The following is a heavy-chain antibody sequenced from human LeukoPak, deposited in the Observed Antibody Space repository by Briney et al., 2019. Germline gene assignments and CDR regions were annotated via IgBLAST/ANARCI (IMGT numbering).Heavy chain of an antibody. J-gene: IGHJ3*02. D-gene: IGHD4-17*01. Sequence: ASVKVSCKASGFTFTSSAMQWVRQARAQRLEWIGWIVVGSGNTNYAQKFQERVTITRDMSTSTAYMELSSLRSEDTAVYYCATPRDGDYQNDAFDIWGQGTMVTVSS. CDR1: GFTFTSSA. CDR2: IVVGSGNT. CDR3: ATPRDGDYQNDAFDI. V-gene: IGHV1-58*02.